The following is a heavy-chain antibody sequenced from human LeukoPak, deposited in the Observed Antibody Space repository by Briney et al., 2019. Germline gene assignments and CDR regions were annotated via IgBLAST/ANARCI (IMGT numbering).Heavy chain of an antibody. D-gene: IGHD3-3*01. CDR3: ARLRRITIFGVATDFDY. V-gene: IGHV5-51*01. CDR1: GYSFTSYW. CDR2: IYPGDSDT. J-gene: IGHJ4*02. Sequence: GESLKISCKGSGYSFTSYWIGWVRQMPGKGLEWMGIIYPGDSDTRYSPSFQGQVTISADKSISTAYLQWRSLKASDTAMYYCARLRRITIFGVATDFDYWGQGALVTVSS.